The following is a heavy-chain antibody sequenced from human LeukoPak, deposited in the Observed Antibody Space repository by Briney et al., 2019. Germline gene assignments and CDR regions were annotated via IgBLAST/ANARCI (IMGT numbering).Heavy chain of an antibody. CDR2: ISSSSSYI. V-gene: IGHV3-21*01. D-gene: IGHD5-18*01. J-gene: IGHJ4*02. CDR1: GFTFSSYS. CDR3: ARADWDTAMIDY. Sequence: TGGSLRLSCAASGFTFSSYSMNWVRQAPGKGLEWVSSISSSSSYIYYADSVKGRFTISRDNAKNSLYLQMNSLRAEDTAVYYCARADWDTAMIDYWGQGTLVTVSS.